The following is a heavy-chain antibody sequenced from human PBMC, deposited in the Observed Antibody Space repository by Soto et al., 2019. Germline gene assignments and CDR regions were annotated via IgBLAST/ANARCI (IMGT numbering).Heavy chain of an antibody. J-gene: IGHJ6*02. Sequence: GAAVKVSCKASGYTFTGYYMHWVRQAPGQGLEWMGWINPNSGGTNYAQKFQGWVTMTRDTSISTAYMELSRLRSDDTAVYYCARGADVVVPAAVVGGYYYGMDVWGQGTTVTV. CDR3: ARGADVVVPAAVVGGYYYGMDV. CDR2: INPNSGGT. V-gene: IGHV1-2*04. D-gene: IGHD2-2*01. CDR1: GYTFTGYY.